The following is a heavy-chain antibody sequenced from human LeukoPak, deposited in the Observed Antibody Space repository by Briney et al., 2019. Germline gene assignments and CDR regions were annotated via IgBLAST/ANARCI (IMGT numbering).Heavy chain of an antibody. Sequence: PSETLSLTCTVSGGSISSYYWSWIRQPAGRGLEWIGRIYTSGSTNPNPSLKSRVTVSVDTSNNQFSLRLSSVTAADTAVYYCAGEVGGSDAFDIWGQGTMVTVSS. V-gene: IGHV4-4*07. D-gene: IGHD1-26*01. J-gene: IGHJ3*02. CDR1: GGSISSYY. CDR2: IYTSGST. CDR3: AGEVGGSDAFDI.